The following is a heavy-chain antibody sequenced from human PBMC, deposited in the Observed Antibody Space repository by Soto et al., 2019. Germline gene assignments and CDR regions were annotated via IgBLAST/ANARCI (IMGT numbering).Heavy chain of an antibody. CDR2: INAGNGNT. J-gene: IGHJ6*02. D-gene: IGHD6-13*01. Sequence: ASVKVSCKASGYTFTSYGISWVRQAPEQRLEWMGWINAGNGNTKYSQKFQGRVTITRDTSASTAYMELSSLRSEDTAVYYCARIARPGIAAAGLLGMDVWGQGTTVTVSS. CDR1: GYTFTSYG. V-gene: IGHV1-3*01. CDR3: ARIARPGIAAAGLLGMDV.